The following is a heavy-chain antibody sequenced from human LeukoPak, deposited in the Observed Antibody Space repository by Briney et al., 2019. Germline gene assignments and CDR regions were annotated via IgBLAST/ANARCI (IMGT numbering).Heavy chain of an antibody. CDR1: GGSASRHY. CDR3: AAMHDFWSGYYDY. D-gene: IGHD3-3*01. Sequence: SETLSLTCTVSGGSASRHYGSWVRQPPGGGREWVGYIYYSGSTNYNPSLRSRVTISVDTSKNPFSLKLSSVTAADTAVYYCAAMHDFWSGYYDYWGQGTLVTVSS. V-gene: IGHV4-59*02. J-gene: IGHJ4*02. CDR2: IYYSGST.